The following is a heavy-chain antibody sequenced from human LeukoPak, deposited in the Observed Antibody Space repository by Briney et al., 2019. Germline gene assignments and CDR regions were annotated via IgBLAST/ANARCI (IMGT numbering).Heavy chain of an antibody. CDR3: ARGPHYYDSSGYYFDY. Sequence: ASVKVSCKASGYTFTSYDINWVRQATGQGLEWVGWMNPNSGNTGYAQKFQGRVTMTRNTSISTAYMELSSLRSEDTAVYYCARGPHYYDSSGYYFDYWGQGTLVTVSS. D-gene: IGHD3-22*01. CDR1: GYTFTSYD. V-gene: IGHV1-8*01. J-gene: IGHJ4*02. CDR2: MNPNSGNT.